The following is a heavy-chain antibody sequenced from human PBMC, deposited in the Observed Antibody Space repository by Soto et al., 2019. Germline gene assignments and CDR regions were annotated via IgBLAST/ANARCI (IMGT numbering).Heavy chain of an antibody. J-gene: IGHJ3*01. Sequence: SETLSLTCTVSGGSISSYYWNWIRQPPGKGLEWIGYIYYSGNTNYNPSLKSRVTMSLDTSKNQFSLKLSSVTAADTAVYYCASGGRVSGLVSAFDVWGQGTMVTVSS. CDR3: ASGGRVSGLVSAFDV. CDR2: IYYSGNT. V-gene: IGHV4-59*01. CDR1: GGSISSYY. D-gene: IGHD6-13*01.